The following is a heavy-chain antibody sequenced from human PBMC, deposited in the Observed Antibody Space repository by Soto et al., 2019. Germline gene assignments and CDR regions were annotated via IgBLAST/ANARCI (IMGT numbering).Heavy chain of an antibody. D-gene: IGHD6-6*01. CDR3: ARELMGEYSSSSALDH. CDR2: TYYRSKWYN. J-gene: IGHJ1*01. CDR1: GDSVSSNSAA. V-gene: IGHV6-1*01. Sequence: PSQTLSLTCAISGDSVSSNSAAWNWIRQSPSRGLEWLGRTYYRSKWYNDYAVSVKSRITINPDTSKNQFSLQLNSVAPEDTAVYYCARELMGEYSSSSALDHWGQGTLVTVSS.